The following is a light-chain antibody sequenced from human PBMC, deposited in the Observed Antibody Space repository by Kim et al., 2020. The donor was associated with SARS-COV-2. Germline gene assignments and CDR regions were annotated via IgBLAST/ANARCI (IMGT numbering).Light chain of an antibody. CDR3: CSYAGSFSWV. CDR1: SRDVCGYGL. J-gene: IGLJ3*02. Sequence: QSATIPCTGISRDVCGYGLVSLYPEFPGRAQKLIIYEVYKPPSAVPDRFSGYKSGNTASLNISGLQTEDEADYYCCSYAGSFSWVFGGRTKVTVL. CDR2: EVY. V-gene: IGLV2-11*01.